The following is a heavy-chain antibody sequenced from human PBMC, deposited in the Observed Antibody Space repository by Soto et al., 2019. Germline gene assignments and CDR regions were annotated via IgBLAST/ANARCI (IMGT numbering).Heavy chain of an antibody. CDR3: VRVTYCSGGSCYSPPQH. Sequence: GGSLRLSCAASGFTFSSYGMHWVRQAPGKGLEWVAVIWYDGSNKYYADSVKGRFTISRDNSKNTLYLQMNSLRAEDTAVYYCVRVTYCSGGSCYSPPQHWGQGTLVTVSS. D-gene: IGHD2-15*01. J-gene: IGHJ4*02. CDR1: GFTFSSYG. V-gene: IGHV3-33*01. CDR2: IWYDGSNK.